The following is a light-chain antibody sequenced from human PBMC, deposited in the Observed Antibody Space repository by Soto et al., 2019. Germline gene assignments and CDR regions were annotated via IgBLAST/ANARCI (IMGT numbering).Light chain of an antibody. CDR2: SVS. Sequence: IEMTQYPSTVSASVGARVTITCRASQRVYNWLAWYQQKPGKAPKLLISSVSTLESGVPSRFSGSGSGTEFTLAISILQPEDLGTYYCQQYNSYLSFGPGTKVEI. J-gene: IGKJ3*01. V-gene: IGKV1-5*01. CDR3: QQYNSYLS. CDR1: QRVYNW.